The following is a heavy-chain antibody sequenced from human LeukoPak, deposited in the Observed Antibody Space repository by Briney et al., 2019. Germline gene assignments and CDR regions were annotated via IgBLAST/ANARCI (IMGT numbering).Heavy chain of an antibody. Sequence: PGGSLRLSCAASGFTLSACWICSVRQAPGKGLEWVANIKQDGSEKYSADSLKGRFTISRDNAKKLLYLKMDSLRVEDTAVYYCASYGPPYFYYYMDVWGEGTTVTVSS. CDR3: ASYGPPYFYYYMDV. J-gene: IGHJ6*03. D-gene: IGHD3-10*01. CDR1: GFTLSACW. V-gene: IGHV3-7*01. CDR2: IKQDGSEK.